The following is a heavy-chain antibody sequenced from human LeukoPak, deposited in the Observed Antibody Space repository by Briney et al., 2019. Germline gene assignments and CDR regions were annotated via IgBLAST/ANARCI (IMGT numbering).Heavy chain of an antibody. D-gene: IGHD6-19*01. CDR3: ARDGYSSSGYFQH. V-gene: IGHV3-53*01. J-gene: IGHJ1*01. CDR1: GFTVSSNY. Sequence: PGGSLRLSCAASGFTVSSNYMSWVRQAPGKGLEWVSVIYSGGSTYYADSVKGRFTISRDNSKNTLYLQMNSLRAEDTAVYHCARDGYSSSGYFQHWGQGTLVTVSS. CDR2: IYSGGST.